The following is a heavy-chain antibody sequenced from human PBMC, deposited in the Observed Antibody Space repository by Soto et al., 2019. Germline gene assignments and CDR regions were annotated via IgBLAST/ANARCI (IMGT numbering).Heavy chain of an antibody. J-gene: IGHJ6*02. D-gene: IGHD1-26*01. CDR1: GFAVSSNY. V-gene: IGHV3-53*01. CDR3: ARDVGATPYYGMDV. CDR2: IYSGGAT. Sequence: EVQLVESGGGLIQPGGSLRLSCAASGFAVSSNYMSWVRQAPGKGLEWVSVIYSGGATYYADSVKGRFTISRDNSKNTLSLQMNSLRVEDTAVYYCARDVGATPYYGMDVWGQGTTVTVSS.